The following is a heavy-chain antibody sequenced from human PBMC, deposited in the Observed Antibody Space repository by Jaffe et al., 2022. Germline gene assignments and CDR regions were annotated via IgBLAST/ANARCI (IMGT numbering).Heavy chain of an antibody. CDR1: GYTFSGYA. CDR2: SIGIGADT. CDR3: VKCHHNNYYCNMDV. Sequence: EVQLLQFGGGLVQPGGSLRLSCVASGYTFSGYAMRWVRRAPGKGLEWVSSIGIGADTYYVDSVKGRFTISRDNSRNTLYLQMNGLRAEDTAIYYCVKCHHNNYYCNMDVWGKGTTVTVSS. J-gene: IGHJ6*03. V-gene: IGHV3-23*01.